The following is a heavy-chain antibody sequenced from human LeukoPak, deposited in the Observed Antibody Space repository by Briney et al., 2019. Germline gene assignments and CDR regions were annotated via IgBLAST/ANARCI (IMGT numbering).Heavy chain of an antibody. D-gene: IGHD5-18*01. V-gene: IGHV3-23*01. CDR1: GFTFSSYA. J-gene: IGHJ4*02. Sequence: GRSLRLSCAASGFTFSSYAMHWVRQAPGKGLEWVSAISGSGGSTYYADSVKGRFTISRDNSKNTLYLQMNSLRAEDTAVYYCAKDQGYSYGFSGGQGTLVTVSS. CDR2: ISGSGGST. CDR3: AKDQGYSYGFS.